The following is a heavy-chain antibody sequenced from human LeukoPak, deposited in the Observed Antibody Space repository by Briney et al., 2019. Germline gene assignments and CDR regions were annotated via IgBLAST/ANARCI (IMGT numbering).Heavy chain of an antibody. CDR1: GGTFSSYA. Sequence: SVKVSCKASGGTFSSYAISWVRQAPGQGLEWMGGIIPIFGTANYAQKFQGRVTITADKSTSTAYMELSSLRSEDTAVYYCARDALYGSGSHPSFDYWGQGTLVTVSS. V-gene: IGHV1-69*06. D-gene: IGHD3-10*01. CDR2: IIPIFGTA. CDR3: ARDALYGSGSHPSFDY. J-gene: IGHJ4*02.